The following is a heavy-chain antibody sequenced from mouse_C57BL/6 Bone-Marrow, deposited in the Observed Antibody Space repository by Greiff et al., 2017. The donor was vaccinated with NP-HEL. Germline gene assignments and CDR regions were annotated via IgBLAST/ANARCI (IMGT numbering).Heavy chain of an antibody. CDR2: FYPGSGSI. D-gene: IGHD2-5*01. CDR1: GYTFTEYT. Sequence: VQRVESGAELVKPGASVKLSCKASGYTFTEYTIHWVKQRSGQGLEWIGWFYPGSGSIKYNEKFKDKATLTADKSSSTVYMELSRLTSEDSAVYFCARHEFSPYRNYVAWFAYWGQGTLVTVSA. V-gene: IGHV1-62-2*01. J-gene: IGHJ3*01. CDR3: ARHEFSPYRNYVAWFAY.